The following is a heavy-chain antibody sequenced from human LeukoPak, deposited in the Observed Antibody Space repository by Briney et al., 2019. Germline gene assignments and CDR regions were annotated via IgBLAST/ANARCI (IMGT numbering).Heavy chain of an antibody. CDR1: GGSVSSYY. V-gene: IGHV4-4*09. CDR2: IYNSENT. J-gene: IGHJ2*01. Sequence: LETLSLTCTVSGGSVSSYYWSWVRQPPGKGVEWIGYIYNSENTKYNSSLESRVTISVDTSKNQFFLKLSSVTAADTAVYYCARFHSGPSGWYVLWYFDLWGRGTLVTVSS. CDR3: ARFHSGPSGWYVLWYFDL. D-gene: IGHD6-19*01.